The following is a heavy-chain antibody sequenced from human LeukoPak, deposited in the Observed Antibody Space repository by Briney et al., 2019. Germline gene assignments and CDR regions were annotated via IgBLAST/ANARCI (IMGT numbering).Heavy chain of an antibody. V-gene: IGHV3-23*01. D-gene: IGHD3-10*01. CDR1: GGSFSGYY. Sequence: ETLSLTCAVYGGSFSGYYWSWVRQAPGKGLEWVSAISGSGGSTYYADSVKGRFTISRDNSKNTLYLQMNSLRAEDTAVYYCAKDYYFWGQGTLVTVSS. CDR3: AKDYYF. J-gene: IGHJ4*02. CDR2: ISGSGGST.